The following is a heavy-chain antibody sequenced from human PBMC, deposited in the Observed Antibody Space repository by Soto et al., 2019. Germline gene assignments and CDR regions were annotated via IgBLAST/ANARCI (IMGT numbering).Heavy chain of an antibody. CDR3: APRRHLIAY. V-gene: IGHV2-5*02. Sequence: QITLKESGPTLVKPTQTLTLTCTFSGFSLSTSGVGVGWIRQPPGKALEWLALIYWDDDKRYSPSLKSRLTITKDTPKNQVVLTMTNMDPEDTATYSCAPRRHLIAYWRQGTLVTVSS. CDR2: IYWDDDK. J-gene: IGHJ4*02. CDR1: GFSLSTSGVG.